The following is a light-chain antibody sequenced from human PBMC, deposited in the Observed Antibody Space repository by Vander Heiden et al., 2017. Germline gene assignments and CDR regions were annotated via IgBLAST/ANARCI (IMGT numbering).Light chain of an antibody. CDR1: QSIRTW. Sequence: DIQMTQSPSTLSASVGDRVTITCRASQSIRTWLAWHQQKPGKAPKLLIYKASDLESVVPSRFSGSGSGTEFTLTISSLQPDDFASYYCQQYNSYPYTFGQGTKLEIK. CDR3: QQYNSYPYT. CDR2: KAS. J-gene: IGKJ2*01. V-gene: IGKV1-5*03.